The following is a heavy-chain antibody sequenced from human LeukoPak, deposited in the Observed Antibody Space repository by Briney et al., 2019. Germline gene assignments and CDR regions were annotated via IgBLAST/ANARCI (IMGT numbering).Heavy chain of an antibody. CDR2: IIPTLDTA. J-gene: IGHJ6*03. D-gene: IGHD3-22*01. CDR1: GGTFSNYA. V-gene: IGHV1-69*05. Sequence: SVKVSCKASGGTFSNYAISWVRQAPGRGLEWMGGIIPTLDTAHYAQKFQGRVTLTTDESTTTVYMELSSLRSEDTAVYYCARDDDRPNYYFYMDVWGKGTSVTVSS. CDR3: ARDDDRPNYYFYMDV.